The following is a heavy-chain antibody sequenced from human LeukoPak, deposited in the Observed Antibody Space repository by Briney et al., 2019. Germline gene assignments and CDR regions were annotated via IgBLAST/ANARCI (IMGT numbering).Heavy chain of an antibody. CDR2: ISGSGGVT. CDR3: PKSPGINAPTLFDY. CDR1: GFTFSSYA. D-gene: IGHD6-13*01. V-gene: IGHV3-23*01. Sequence: GGSLRLSCAAPGFTFSSYAMNWVRQAPGKGLERVSAISGSGGVTYYADSLKGRFSISRDNSKNTLYLQMNSLRAEDTAVYYCPKSPGINAPTLFDYWGQGTLVTVSS. J-gene: IGHJ4*02.